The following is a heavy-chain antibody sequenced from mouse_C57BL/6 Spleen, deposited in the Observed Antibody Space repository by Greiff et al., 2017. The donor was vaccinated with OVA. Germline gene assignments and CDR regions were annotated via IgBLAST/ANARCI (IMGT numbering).Heavy chain of an antibody. J-gene: IGHJ1*03. CDR1: GYSFTDYD. CDR2: INPKNGTT. D-gene: IGHD2-5*01. Sequence: EVQLQQSGPELVKPGASVKISCKASGYSFTDYDMNWVKQSHGKSLEWIGVINPKNGTTRSNQKFKVKATLTVAQSSSTAYMQLNLLTSEDSAVYYGARSSNYVGGWYFDVWGTGTTVTVSS. V-gene: IGHV1-39*01. CDR3: ARSSNYVGGWYFDV.